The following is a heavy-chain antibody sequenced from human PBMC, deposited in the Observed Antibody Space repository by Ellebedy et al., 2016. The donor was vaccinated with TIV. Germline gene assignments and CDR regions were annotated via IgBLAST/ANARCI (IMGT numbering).Heavy chain of an antibody. Sequence: GGSLRLSCVASGFTFSTYGMHWVRQAPGTGLDWVAYIRYDESNRYYADSVKGRFTISRDNSKNTLYLQMNSLRGEDTAVYYCVKGRSAIAEYWGQGTLVTVSS. V-gene: IGHV3-30*02. CDR1: GFTFSTYG. CDR2: IRYDESNR. D-gene: IGHD2-2*02. CDR3: VKGRSAIAEY. J-gene: IGHJ4*02.